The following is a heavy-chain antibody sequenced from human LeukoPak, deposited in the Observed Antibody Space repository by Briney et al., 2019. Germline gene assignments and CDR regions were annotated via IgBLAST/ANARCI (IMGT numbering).Heavy chain of an antibody. D-gene: IGHD5-12*01. CDR1: GFIVNNNY. CDR3: ARDRDVYSGYDYLRRFDY. J-gene: IGHJ4*02. Sequence: PGGSLRLSCAASGFIVNNNYVNWVRQAPGKGLEWVSVIYSGGSTYYADSVKGRFTISRDNSKNTLYLQMNSLRAEDTAVYYCARDRDVYSGYDYLRRFDYWGQGTLVTVSS. CDR2: IYSGGST. V-gene: IGHV3-53*01.